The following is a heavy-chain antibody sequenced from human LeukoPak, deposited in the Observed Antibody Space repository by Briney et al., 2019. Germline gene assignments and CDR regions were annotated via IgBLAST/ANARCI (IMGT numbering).Heavy chain of an antibody. J-gene: IGHJ3*02. V-gene: IGHV4-59*01. CDR3: ARSIVGTKGAFDI. Sequence: SETLSLTCTVSGGSISSYYWSWIRQPPGKGLEWIGYIYYRGSTNYNPSLKSRVTISVDTSKNQFSLKLSSVTAADTAVYYCARSIVGTKGAFDIWGQGTMVTVSS. CDR1: GGSISSYY. CDR2: IYYRGST. D-gene: IGHD1-26*01.